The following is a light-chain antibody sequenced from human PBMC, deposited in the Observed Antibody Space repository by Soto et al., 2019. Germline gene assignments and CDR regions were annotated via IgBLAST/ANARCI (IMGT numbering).Light chain of an antibody. Sequence: EIVLPQSPGTLSLSPGERATLSCRASQSVSSSDLGWYQQKPGQAPRLLIYGASSRATGIPDRFSGSGSGTDFTLTISRLEPDDFAVYYCQQYGSSLLLSFGGGTK. V-gene: IGKV3-20*01. CDR3: QQYGSSLLLS. CDR1: QSVSSSD. CDR2: GAS. J-gene: IGKJ4*01.